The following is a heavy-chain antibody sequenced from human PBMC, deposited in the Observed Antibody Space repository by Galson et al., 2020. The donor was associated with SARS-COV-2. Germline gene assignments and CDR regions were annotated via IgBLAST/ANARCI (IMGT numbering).Heavy chain of an antibody. CDR1: GFAFSSYT. V-gene: IGHV3-30*04. J-gene: IGHJ4*02. CDR2: ISYDGSNI. CDR3: ASERGRYGDNVEDH. Sequence: QLGESLKISCAASGFAFSSYTMHWVRQAPGKGLEWVSLISYDGSNIYYADSVKGRFTISRDNSKNTLYLQMSSLRPEDTAVYYCASERGRYGDNVEDHWGQGTRVAVSS. D-gene: IGHD4-17*01.